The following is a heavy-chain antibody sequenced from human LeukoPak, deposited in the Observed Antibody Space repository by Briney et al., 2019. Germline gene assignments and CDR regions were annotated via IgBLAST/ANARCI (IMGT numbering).Heavy chain of an antibody. CDR2: IKYDGRES. J-gene: IGHJ4*02. CDR3: AREAVLVVPPARRLDS. CDR1: GFTFSTFW. V-gene: IGHV3-7*01. Sequence: GGSPRLSCAASGFTFSTFWMSWVRQAPGKGLEWVAIIKYDGRESYYVDSVKGRFTISRDNAEKSLYLQMNNLRAEDTAVYYCAREAVLVVPPARRLDSWGRGTLVTVSS. D-gene: IGHD2-2*01.